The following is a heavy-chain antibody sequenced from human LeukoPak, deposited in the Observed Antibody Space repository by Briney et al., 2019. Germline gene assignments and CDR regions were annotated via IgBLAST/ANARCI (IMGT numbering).Heavy chain of an antibody. CDR1: GFTFSSYS. CDR2: ISNDGSKK. V-gene: IGHV3-30*18. Sequence: PGRSLRLSCAASGFTFSSYSMHWVRQAPGKGLDWVAVISNDGSKKYYADSAKGRFTISRDNSKNTLSLQVSSLRTEDTAVYYCAKDRYSYAFEYSDSWGQGTLVTVSS. CDR3: AKDRYSYAFEYSDS. D-gene: IGHD5-18*01. J-gene: IGHJ4*02.